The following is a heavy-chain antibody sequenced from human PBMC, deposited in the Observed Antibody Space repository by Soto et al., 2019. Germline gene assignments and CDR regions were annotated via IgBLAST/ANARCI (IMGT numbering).Heavy chain of an antibody. Sequence: QVQLVQSGAEVKKPGASVKVSCKASGYTFTSYAMHWVRQAPGQRLEWMGWINAGNGNTKYSQKFQGRVTITRDTSASTAYMELSSLRSEDTAVYYCARGPVLWGMITFGGVIAHWFDPWGQGTLVTVSS. CDR1: GYTFTSYA. V-gene: IGHV1-3*01. CDR2: INAGNGNT. D-gene: IGHD3-16*02. CDR3: ARGPVLWGMITFGGVIAHWFDP. J-gene: IGHJ5*02.